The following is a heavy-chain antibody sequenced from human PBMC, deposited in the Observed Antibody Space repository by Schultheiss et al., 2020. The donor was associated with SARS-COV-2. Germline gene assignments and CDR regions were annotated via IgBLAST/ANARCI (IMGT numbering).Heavy chain of an antibody. CDR3: ARVGTELGYYYYMDV. Sequence: GESLKISCAASGFTFSSYAMHWVRQAPGKGLEYVSAISSNGGSTYYANSVKGRFTISRDNSKNTLYLQMGSLRAEDMAVYYCARVGTELGYYYYMDVWGKGTTVTVSS. CDR2: ISSNGGST. CDR1: GFTFSSYA. V-gene: IGHV3-64*01. D-gene: IGHD7-27*01. J-gene: IGHJ6*03.